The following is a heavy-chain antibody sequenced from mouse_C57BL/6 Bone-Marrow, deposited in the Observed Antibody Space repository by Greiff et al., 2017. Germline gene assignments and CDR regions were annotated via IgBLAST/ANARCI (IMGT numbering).Heavy chain of an antibody. V-gene: IGHV3-3*01. CDR1: GFSINSDCY. J-gene: IGHJ4*01. CDR2: TFYSGIT. D-gene: IGHD1-1*01. Sequence: EVQLQESGPSLVRPSQTLSLTCTVTGFSINSDCYWIWIRQFPGNKLEYIGYTFYSGITYYNPSLESRTYITRDTSKNQFSLQLSSVTTEDTATSYCARGDATLYAMDYWGQGTSVTVSS. CDR3: ARGDATLYAMDY.